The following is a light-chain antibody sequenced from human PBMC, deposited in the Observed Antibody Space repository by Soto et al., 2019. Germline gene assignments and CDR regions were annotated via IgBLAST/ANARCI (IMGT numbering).Light chain of an antibody. CDR1: QSISSW. CDR3: QQYSNWPPIT. Sequence: DIQMTQSPSTLSASVGDRVTIICRASQSISSWLAWYQQKPGKAPNLLIYGASSLQSGVPSRFSGSGSGTEFTLTISSLQSEDFAVYYCQQYSNWPPITFGQGTRLEIK. V-gene: IGKV1-5*02. J-gene: IGKJ5*01. CDR2: GAS.